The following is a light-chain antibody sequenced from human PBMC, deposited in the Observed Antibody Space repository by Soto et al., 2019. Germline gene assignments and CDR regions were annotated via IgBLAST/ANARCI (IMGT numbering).Light chain of an antibody. Sequence: EIVLTQSPGTLSLSPGERATLSCRASQSVSSNYLVWYQQKPGQAPRLLIHGASSRATGIPDRFSGSGSGTDFTFTISRLEPEDFAVYYCQQYGSSPPWTFGQGTKVEIK. V-gene: IGKV3-20*01. CDR2: GAS. J-gene: IGKJ1*01. CDR3: QQYGSSPPWT. CDR1: QSVSSNY.